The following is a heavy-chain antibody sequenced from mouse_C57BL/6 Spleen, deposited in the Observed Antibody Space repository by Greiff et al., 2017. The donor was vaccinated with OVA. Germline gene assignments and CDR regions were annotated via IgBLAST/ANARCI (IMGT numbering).Heavy chain of an antibody. J-gene: IGHJ3*01. CDR1: GFSLTSYG. CDR2: IWSDGST. D-gene: IGHD2-3*01. V-gene: IGHV2-6-1*01. Sequence: VQRVESGPGLVAPSQSLSITCTVSGFSLTSYGVHWVRQPPGKGLEWLVVIWSDGSTTYNSALKSRLSISKDNSKSQVFLKMNSLQTDDTAMYYCARHEDDGYYGWFAYWGQGTLVTVSA. CDR3: ARHEDDGYYGWFAY.